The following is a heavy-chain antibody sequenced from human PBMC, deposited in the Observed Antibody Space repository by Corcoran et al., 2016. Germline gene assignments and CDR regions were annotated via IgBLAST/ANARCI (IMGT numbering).Heavy chain of an antibody. D-gene: IGHD2-21*02. CDR2: INHSGST. V-gene: IGHV4-34*01. Sequence: QVQLQQWGAGLLKPSETLSLTCAVYGGSFSGYYWSWIRQPPGKGLEWIGEINHSGSTNYNPSLKSRVTISVDTSKNQFSLKLSSVTAADTAVYYCARVGYGGNSTEFDYWGQGTLVTVSS. CDR3: ARVGYGGNSTEFDY. J-gene: IGHJ4*02. CDR1: GGSFSGYY.